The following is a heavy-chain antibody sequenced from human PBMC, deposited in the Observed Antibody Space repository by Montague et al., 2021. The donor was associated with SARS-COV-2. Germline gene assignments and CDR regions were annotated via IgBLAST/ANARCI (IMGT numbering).Heavy chain of an antibody. D-gene: IGHD3-9*01. J-gene: IGHJ4*02. V-gene: IGHV4-61*02. CDR3: ARESLHLTGYYNDYFDY. CDR2: IYTSGST. CDR1: GGSISSGSYY. Sequence: TLSLTCTVSGGSISSGSYYWNWIRQPARKGLEWIGRIYTSGSTXYKPSLESRVTISVDTSKNQFSLKLSSVTAADTAVYYCARESLHLTGYYNDYFDYWGQGTLVTVSS.